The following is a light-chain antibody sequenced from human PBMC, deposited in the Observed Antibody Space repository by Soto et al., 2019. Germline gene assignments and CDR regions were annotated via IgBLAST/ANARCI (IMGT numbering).Light chain of an antibody. CDR1: SSDVGGYNS. J-gene: IGLJ1*01. Sequence: QSALTQPASVSGSPGQSITISCTGTSSDVGGYNSVSWYQHHPGKAPKLMIFDVSDRPSGVSSRFSGSKSGNTASLTISGLQAEDEADYYCSSYTTSSTPHYVFGPGTKLNVL. CDR2: DVS. CDR3: SSYTTSSTPHYV. V-gene: IGLV2-14*03.